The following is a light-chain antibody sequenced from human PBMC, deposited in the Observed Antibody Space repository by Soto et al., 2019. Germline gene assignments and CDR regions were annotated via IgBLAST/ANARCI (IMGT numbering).Light chain of an antibody. Sequence: DIVLTQSPATLSLSPGERATLSCRASQSVGTSLAWFQHKPGQAPRLLLYAASNRAAGIPVRFSGSGSVTDFTLTISGLEPEDFAVYYCQQRNNWLTFGGGTKGEIK. CDR3: QQRNNWLT. J-gene: IGKJ4*01. V-gene: IGKV3-11*01. CDR2: AAS. CDR1: QSVGTS.